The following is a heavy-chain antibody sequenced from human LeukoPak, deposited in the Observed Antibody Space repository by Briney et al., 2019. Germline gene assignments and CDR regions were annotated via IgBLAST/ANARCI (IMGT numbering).Heavy chain of an antibody. CDR3: ARQNLLVGIDY. J-gene: IGHJ4*02. V-gene: IGHV5-51*01. CDR2: IYPGDSDT. Sequence: HGESLKISCKGSGSGFTSYWIGWVRQLPGKGLEWMGIIYPGDSDTRYSPSFQGQVTISADKSISTAYLQWSSLKASDTAMYYCARQNLLVGIDYWGQGTLVTVSS. D-gene: IGHD6-13*01. CDR1: GSGFTSYW.